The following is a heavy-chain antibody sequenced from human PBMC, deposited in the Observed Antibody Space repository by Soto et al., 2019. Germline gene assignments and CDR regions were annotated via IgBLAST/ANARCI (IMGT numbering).Heavy chain of an antibody. Sequence: PGGSLRLSCAASGFTFSSYGMHWVRQAPGKGLEWVAVIWYDGSNKYYADSVKGRFTISRDNSKNTLYLQMNSLRAEDTAVYYCARGRYTYYYDSSGPDAFDIWGQGTMVT. V-gene: IGHV3-33*01. J-gene: IGHJ3*02. D-gene: IGHD3-22*01. CDR1: GFTFSSYG. CDR3: ARGRYTYYYDSSGPDAFDI. CDR2: IWYDGSNK.